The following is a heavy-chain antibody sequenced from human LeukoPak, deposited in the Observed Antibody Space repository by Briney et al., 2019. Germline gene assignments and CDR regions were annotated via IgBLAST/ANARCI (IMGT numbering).Heavy chain of an antibody. Sequence: SETLSLTCAVYGGSFSGYYWSWIRQPPGKGLEWIGEINHSGSTNYHPSLKSRVTISVDTSKNQFSLKLSSVTAADTAVYYCARGRYYYGSGSYPRYYYYYYMDVWGKGTTVTVSS. CDR2: INHSGST. J-gene: IGHJ6*03. CDR3: ARGRYYYGSGSYPRYYYYYYMDV. V-gene: IGHV4-34*01. CDR1: GGSFSGYY. D-gene: IGHD3-10*01.